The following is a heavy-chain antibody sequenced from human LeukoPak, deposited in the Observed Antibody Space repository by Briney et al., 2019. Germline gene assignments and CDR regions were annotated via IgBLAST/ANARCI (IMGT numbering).Heavy chain of an antibody. J-gene: IGHJ4*02. CDR1: GFTFNSYA. CDR2: ISGSGGIT. Sequence: PGGSLRLSCAASGFTFNSYAMSWVRQAPGKGLEWVSAISGSGGITKFADSVKGRFTISRDNSRNTLYLQMNSLRAEDTAVYYCAKDSSIAPRLGDYWGQGTLVTVSS. V-gene: IGHV3-23*01. D-gene: IGHD3-16*01. CDR3: AKDSSIAPRLGDY.